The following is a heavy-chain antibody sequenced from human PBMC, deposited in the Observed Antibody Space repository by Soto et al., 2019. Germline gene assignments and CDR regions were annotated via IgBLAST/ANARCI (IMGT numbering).Heavy chain of an antibody. J-gene: IGHJ6*02. Sequence: QVQLVESGGGVVQPGRSLRLSCAASGFTFSSYGMHWVRQAPGKGLEWVAVISYDGSNKYYADSVKGRFIISRDTSKNTLYLRMNSLRAEDTAVYYCAKDLQGYDILPAYFDYYYGMDVWGQGTTVTVSS. CDR1: GFTFSSYG. D-gene: IGHD3-9*01. V-gene: IGHV3-30*18. CDR3: AKDLQGYDILPAYFDYYYGMDV. CDR2: ISYDGSNK.